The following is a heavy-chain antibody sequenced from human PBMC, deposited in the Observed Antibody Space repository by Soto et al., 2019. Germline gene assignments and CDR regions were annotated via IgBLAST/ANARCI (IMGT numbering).Heavy chain of an antibody. D-gene: IGHD5-18*01. V-gene: IGHV4-31*03. CDR2: IYYSGST. J-gene: IGHJ4*02. CDR3: AREGSSYGDPFN. Sequence: QVQLQESGPGLVKPSQTLSLTCTVSGGSISSGGYYWSWIRQHPGKGLEWIGYIYYSGSTYYNPSLKSRGTISVDTSKNQFSLKLSSVTAADTAVDYCAREGSSYGDPFNWGQGTLVTVSS. CDR1: GGSISSGGYY.